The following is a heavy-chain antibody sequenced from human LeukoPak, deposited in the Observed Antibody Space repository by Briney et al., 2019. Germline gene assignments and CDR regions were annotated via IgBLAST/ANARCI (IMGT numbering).Heavy chain of an antibody. J-gene: IGHJ4*02. CDR2: IYSSGST. D-gene: IGHD4-23*01. V-gene: IGHV3-53*01. CDR1: GFTFSSYW. Sequence: GGSLRLSCAVSGFTFSSYWMHWVRQAPGKGLVWVSLIYSSGSTYYADSVKGRFTISRDNSKNTLYLQVNSLRAEDTAVYYCARRGDGGRSFDYWGQGTLVTVSS. CDR3: ARRGDGGRSFDY.